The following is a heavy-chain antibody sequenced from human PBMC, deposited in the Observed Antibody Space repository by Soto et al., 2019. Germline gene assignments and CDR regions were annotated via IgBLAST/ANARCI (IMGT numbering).Heavy chain of an antibody. V-gene: IGHV1-18*01. CDR1: GYTFSMSG. CDR3: AREGPRPYYYYGMDV. J-gene: IGHJ6*02. CDR2: ISGYNGKT. Sequence: QVQLVQSGAEVKKPGASVKVSCKSSGYTFSMSGISWVRQAPGQGLEWMGWISGYNGKTSYEQKFQDRVTMTTDTSTNMAYMELRSLRSDDTAVYYCAREGPRPYYYYGMDVWGQGTTVTVSS.